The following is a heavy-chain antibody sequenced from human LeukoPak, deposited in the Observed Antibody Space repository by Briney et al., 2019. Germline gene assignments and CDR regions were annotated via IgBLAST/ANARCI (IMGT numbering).Heavy chain of an antibody. CDR1: GFTFSSYW. CDR2: INSDGSST. J-gene: IGHJ6*02. V-gene: IGHV3-74*01. Sequence: GGSLRLSCAASGFTFSSYWMHWVRQAPGKGLVWVSRINSDGSSTSYADSVKGRFTISRDNAKNTLYLQMNSLRAEDTAVYYCARVEQLLTQTSYYYYGMDVRGQGTTVTVSS. CDR3: ARVEQLLTQTSYYYYGMDV. D-gene: IGHD2-2*01.